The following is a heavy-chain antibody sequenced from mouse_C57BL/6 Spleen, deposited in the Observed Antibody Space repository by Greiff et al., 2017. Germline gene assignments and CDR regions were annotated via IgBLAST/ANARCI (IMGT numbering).Heavy chain of an antibody. CDR3: TTIRYEGYSSFAY. Sequence: EVKLVESGAELVRPGASVKLSCTASGFNIKDDYMHWVKQRPEQGLEWIGWIDPENGDTEYASKFQGKATITADTSSNTAYLQLSSLTYEDTAVYYCTTIRYEGYSSFAYWGQGTLVTVSA. CDR2: IDPENGDT. CDR1: GFNIKDDY. D-gene: IGHD2-3*01. J-gene: IGHJ3*01. V-gene: IGHV14-4*01.